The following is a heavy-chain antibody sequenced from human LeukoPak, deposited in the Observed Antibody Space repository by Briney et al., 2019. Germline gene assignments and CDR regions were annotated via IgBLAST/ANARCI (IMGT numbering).Heavy chain of an antibody. CDR3: ARGQRWFDP. CDR1: GDSISSFY. CDR2: IYHNGIT. J-gene: IGHJ5*02. D-gene: IGHD6-25*01. Sequence: PSETLSLTCTVSGDSISSFYWSWIRQPPGKGLEWIGYIYHNGITNYNPFLKSRVTISIDTSKTQFSLKLSSVTAADTAVYYCARGQRWFDPWGQGTLVTVSS. V-gene: IGHV4-59*01.